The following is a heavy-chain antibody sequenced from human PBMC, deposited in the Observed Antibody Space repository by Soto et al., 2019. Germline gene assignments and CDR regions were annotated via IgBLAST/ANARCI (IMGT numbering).Heavy chain of an antibody. CDR3: AKVLRGEDY. CDR1: GFTFSSYG. J-gene: IGHJ4*02. D-gene: IGHD3-16*01. Sequence: QVQLVESGGGVVQPGRSLRLSCAASGFTFSSYGMHWVRQAPGKGLEWVAVISYDGSNKYYADSVKGRFTISRDNSKNRLDLQMNSLGGEDTAVYYCAKVLRGEDYWGQGTLVTVSS. V-gene: IGHV3-30*18. CDR2: ISYDGSNK.